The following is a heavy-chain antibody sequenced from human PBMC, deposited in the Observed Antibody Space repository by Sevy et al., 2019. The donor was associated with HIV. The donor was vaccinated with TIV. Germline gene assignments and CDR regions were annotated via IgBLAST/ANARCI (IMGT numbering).Heavy chain of an antibody. CDR1: GGSVSGYF. CDR2: IHHSGTT. Sequence: SETLSLTCTVSGGSVSGYFWSWIRQPPGRGLEWIGNIHHSGTTKYNPSLKSRLTISVDTSKNQFSLILTSATAADTAVYYCMRVDSSGHSDYWGQGTPVTVSS. V-gene: IGHV4-59*02. J-gene: IGHJ4*02. D-gene: IGHD3-22*01. CDR3: MRVDSSGHSDY.